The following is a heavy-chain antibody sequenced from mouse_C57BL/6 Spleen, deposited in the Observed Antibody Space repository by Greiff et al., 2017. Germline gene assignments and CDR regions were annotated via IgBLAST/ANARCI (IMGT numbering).Heavy chain of an antibody. V-gene: IGHV2-2*01. D-gene: IGHD4-1*02. Sequence: QVQLKESGPGLVQPSQSLSITCTVSGFSLTSYGVHWVRQSPGKGLEWLGVIWSGGSTDYNAAFISRLSISKDNSKSQVFFKMNSLQAYDTAIYYCARNSPSTGFDYWGQGTTLTVSS. CDR2: IWSGGST. CDR3: ARNSPSTGFDY. CDR1: GFSLTSYG. J-gene: IGHJ2*01.